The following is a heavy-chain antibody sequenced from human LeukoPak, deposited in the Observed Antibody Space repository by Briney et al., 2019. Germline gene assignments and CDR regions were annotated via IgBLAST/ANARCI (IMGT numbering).Heavy chain of an antibody. J-gene: IGHJ4*02. V-gene: IGHV1-69*01. CDR2: IIPIFGTA. Sequence: SVKVSCKASGGTFSSYAISWVRQAPGQGLEWMGGIIPIFGTANYAQKFQGRVTITADESTSTAYTELSSLRSEDTAVYYCARTTRIAAAGYVYWGQGTLVTVSS. D-gene: IGHD6-13*01. CDR3: ARTTRIAAAGYVY. CDR1: GGTFSSYA.